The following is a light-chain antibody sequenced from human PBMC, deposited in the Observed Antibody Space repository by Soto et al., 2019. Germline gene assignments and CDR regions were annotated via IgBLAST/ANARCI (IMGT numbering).Light chain of an antibody. CDR1: SSDLGAYTY. J-gene: IGLJ1*01. CDR2: DVS. CDR3: SSYTTRTTLYV. V-gene: IGLV2-14*03. Sequence: QSALAQPASVSGSPGQSITVSCTGTSSDLGAYTYVSWYQQHPGKAPKLIIHDVSNRPSGVSNRFSGSKSGDTASLTISGLQAEDEADYYCSSYTTRTTLYVFGTGTKVTVL.